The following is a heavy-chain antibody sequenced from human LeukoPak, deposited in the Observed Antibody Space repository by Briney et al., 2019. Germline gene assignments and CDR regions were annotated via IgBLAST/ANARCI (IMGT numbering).Heavy chain of an antibody. CDR3: ANYGSGSYRFDP. CDR2: IHHSGST. CDR1: GGSISSGGYY. D-gene: IGHD3-10*01. V-gene: IGHV4-31*03. Sequence: SETLSLTCTISGGSISSGGYYWSWIRQHPGKGLEWIGYIHHSGSTYYNPSLKSRLIISLDTSKNQFSLKLNSVTAADTAVYYCANYGSGSYRFDPWGQGTLVTVSS. J-gene: IGHJ5*02.